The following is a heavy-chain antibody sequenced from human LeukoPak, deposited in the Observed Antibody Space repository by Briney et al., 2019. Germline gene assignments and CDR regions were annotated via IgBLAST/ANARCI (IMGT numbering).Heavy chain of an antibody. D-gene: IGHD3-22*01. V-gene: IGHV1-46*01. J-gene: IGHJ5*02. CDR2: INPSDGST. CDR1: GYTFTGYY. Sequence: GASVKVSCKASGYTFTGYYMHWVRQAPGQGLEWMGIINPSDGSTSYAQKFQGRVTMTRDTSTSTVYMELSSLRSKDTAVYYCARDSVAITMIVVVWNWFDPWGQGTLVTVSS. CDR3: ARDSVAITMIVVVWNWFDP.